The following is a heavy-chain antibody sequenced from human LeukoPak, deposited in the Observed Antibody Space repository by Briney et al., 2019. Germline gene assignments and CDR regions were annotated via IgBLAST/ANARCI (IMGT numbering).Heavy chain of an antibody. V-gene: IGHV1-2*02. CDR3: AXETSQKGAHYMDV. D-gene: IGHD3-16*01. CDR1: GYTFTGYY. J-gene: IGHJ6*03. CDR2: INPNSGGT. Sequence: ASVKVSCKASGYTFTGYYMHWVRQAPGQGLEWMGWINPNSGGTNYAQKFQGRVTMTRDTSISTAYMELSRLRSDDTAVYYCAXETSQKGAHYMDVWGKGTTVTISS.